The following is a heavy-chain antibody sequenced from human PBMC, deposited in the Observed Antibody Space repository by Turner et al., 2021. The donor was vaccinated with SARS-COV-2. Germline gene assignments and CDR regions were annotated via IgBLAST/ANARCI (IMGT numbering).Heavy chain of an antibody. CDR3: AGEVVVLTTTHYGMDV. D-gene: IGHD1-26*01. CDR1: GGSISSSSYY. V-gene: IGHV4-39*01. CDR2: IYYSGST. J-gene: IGHJ6*02. Sequence: QLQLQESGPGLVKPSETLSLTCTASGGSISSSSYYWGWIGQPPGKGLEWIGSIYYSGSTYYNPSLKSRVTISVDTSKNQFSLKLSSVTAADTAVYYCAGEVVVLTTTHYGMDVWGQGTTVTVSS.